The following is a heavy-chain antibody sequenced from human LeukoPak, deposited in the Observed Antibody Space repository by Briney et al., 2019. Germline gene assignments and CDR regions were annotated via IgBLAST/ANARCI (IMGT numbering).Heavy chain of an antibody. CDR1: GFTSGSYW. J-gene: IGHJ4*02. Sequence: GGSLRLSCAASGFTSGSYWMHWVRQAPGKGLVWVSRINSDGSSTSYADSVKGRFTISRDNAKNTLYLQMNSLRAEDTAVYYCASSGSYGVVDYWGQGTLVTVSS. D-gene: IGHD1-26*01. CDR3: ASSGSYGVVDY. V-gene: IGHV3-74*01. CDR2: INSDGSST.